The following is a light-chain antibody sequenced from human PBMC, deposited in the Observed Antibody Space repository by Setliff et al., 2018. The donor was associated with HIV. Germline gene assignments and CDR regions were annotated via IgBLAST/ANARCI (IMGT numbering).Light chain of an antibody. V-gene: IGLV2-14*03. CDR2: DVS. Sequence: QSALTQPASVSGSPGQSIAISCTGTSSDVGSYKYVSWYQQHPGKAPKLMIYDVSNRPSGVSNRFSGSKSGNTASLTISGLQAEDEADYYYSSYTSSSPYVFGTGTKVTVL. CDR3: SSYTSSSPYV. CDR1: SSDVGSYKY. J-gene: IGLJ1*01.